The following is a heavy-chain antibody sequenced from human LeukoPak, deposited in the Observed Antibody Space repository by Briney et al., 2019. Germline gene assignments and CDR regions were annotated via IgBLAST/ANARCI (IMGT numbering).Heavy chain of an antibody. J-gene: IGHJ4*02. CDR3: ARENYDILTGYYIGYFDY. D-gene: IGHD3-9*01. V-gene: IGHV4-34*01. CDR2: INHSGST. Sequence: SETLSLTCAVYGGSFSGYYWSWIRQPPGKGLEWIGEINHSGSTNYNPSLKSRVTISVDTSKNQFSLKLSSVTAADTAVYYCARENYDILTGYYIGYFDYWGQGTLVTVSS. CDR1: GGSFSGYY.